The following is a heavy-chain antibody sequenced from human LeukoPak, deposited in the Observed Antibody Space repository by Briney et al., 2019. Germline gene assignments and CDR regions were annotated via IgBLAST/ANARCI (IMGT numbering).Heavy chain of an antibody. V-gene: IGHV3-30*18. CDR2: ISYDGSNK. Sequence: QAGGSLRLSCAASGFTFSSYGMHWVRQAPGKGLEWVAVISYDGSNKYYADSVKGRFTISRDNSKNTLYLQMNSLRAEDTAVYYCAKDNLHYTIPLFDYWGQGTLVTVSS. J-gene: IGHJ4*02. CDR1: GFTFSSYG. D-gene: IGHD2-21*01. CDR3: AKDNLHYTIPLFDY.